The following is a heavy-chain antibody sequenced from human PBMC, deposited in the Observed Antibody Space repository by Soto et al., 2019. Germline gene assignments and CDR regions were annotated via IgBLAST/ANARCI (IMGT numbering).Heavy chain of an antibody. V-gene: IGHV3-23*01. CDR1: GFTFTDCA. Sequence: GGSLRLSCAASGFTFTDCALNWVRQAPGQGLEWVATISGIGGSTYLADSVKGRLSISRDNSKNTVSLLMNSLRAEDTAVYFCARGSSGYISSWYYFDYWGRGTLVTVSS. CDR2: ISGIGGST. CDR3: ARGSSGYISSWYYFDY. D-gene: IGHD6-13*01. J-gene: IGHJ4*02.